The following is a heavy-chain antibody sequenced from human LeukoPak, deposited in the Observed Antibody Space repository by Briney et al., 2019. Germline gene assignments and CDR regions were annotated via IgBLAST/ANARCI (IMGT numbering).Heavy chain of an antibody. D-gene: IGHD3-10*01. CDR1: GYTFTSYG. CDR3: ARDRRGSGSYYKYCFDY. J-gene: IGHJ4*02. CDR2: ISAYNGNT. V-gene: IGHV1-18*01. Sequence: VASVKVSCKASGYTFTSYGISWVRQAPGQGLEWMGWISAYNGNTNYAQKLQGRVTMTTDTSTSTAYMELRSLRSDDTAVYYCARDRRGSGSYYKYCFDYWGQGTLVTVSS.